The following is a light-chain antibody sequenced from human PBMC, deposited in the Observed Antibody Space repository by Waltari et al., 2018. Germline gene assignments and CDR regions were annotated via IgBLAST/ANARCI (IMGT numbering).Light chain of an antibody. CDR3: QSYDSSLSRWV. V-gene: IGLV1-40*01. Sequence: QSVLTQPPSVSAAPGQRVIISCTGSSSNIVAGYALHWYRRLPGTAPKVLTPKRLIDGNNNRPSGVTDRFSGSKSGTSASLAITGLQAEDEADYYCQSYDSSLSRWVFGGGTKVTVL. CDR1: SSNIVAGYA. CDR2: GNN. J-gene: IGLJ3*02.